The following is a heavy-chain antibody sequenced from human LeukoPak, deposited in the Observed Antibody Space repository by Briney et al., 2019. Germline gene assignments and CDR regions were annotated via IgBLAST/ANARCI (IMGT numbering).Heavy chain of an antibody. CDR3: ARATSSSGYYYYYMDV. D-gene: IGHD6-6*01. J-gene: IGHJ6*03. V-gene: IGHV3-20*04. CDR1: GFTFDDYG. CDR2: ITWNGGST. Sequence: GGSLRLSCAASGFTFDDYGMSWVRRAPGKGLDWVSGITWNGGSTGYADSVKGRFTISRDNAKNSLYLQMNSLRDEDTALYYCARATSSSGYYYYYMDVWGKGTTVTASS.